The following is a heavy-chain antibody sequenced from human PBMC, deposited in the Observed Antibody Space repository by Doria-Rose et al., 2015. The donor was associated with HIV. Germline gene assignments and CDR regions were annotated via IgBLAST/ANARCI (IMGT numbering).Heavy chain of an antibody. CDR2: IFSDDER. V-gene: IGHV2-26*01. D-gene: IGHD6-13*01. CDR1: GVSLSSPGMG. Sequence: QITLKVSGPVLVKPTETLTLTCTVSGVSLSSPGMGVSWIRQPPGKALEWLANIFSDDERSYKTSLKSRLTIFRGTSKSQVVLTMTDMDPVDTATYYCARIKSSRWYHKYYFDFWGQGTLVIVSA. J-gene: IGHJ4*02. CDR3: ARIKSSRWYHKYYFDF.